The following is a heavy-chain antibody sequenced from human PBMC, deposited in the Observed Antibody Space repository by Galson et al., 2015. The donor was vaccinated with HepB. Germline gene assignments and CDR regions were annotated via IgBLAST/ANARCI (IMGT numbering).Heavy chain of an antibody. CDR1: GLTFSYYS. V-gene: IGHV3-48*04. CDR3: AGPLRFLVPHDY. J-gene: IGHJ4*02. D-gene: IGHD3-3*01. CDR2: ISSSSNTI. Sequence: SLRLSCAASGLTFSYYSMNWVRQAPGKGLEWVAYISSSSNTIYYADSVKGRFTISRDNAKKSLYLQMNTLRAEDTAVYYCAGPLRFLVPHDYWGQGTLVTVSS.